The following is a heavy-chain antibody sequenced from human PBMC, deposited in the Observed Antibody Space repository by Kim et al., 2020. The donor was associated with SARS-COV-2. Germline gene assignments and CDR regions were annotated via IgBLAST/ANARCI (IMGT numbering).Heavy chain of an antibody. CDR1: GFTFSSYA. Sequence: GGSLRLSCAASGFTFSSYAMHWVRQAPGKGLEWVAVISYDGSNKYYADSVKGRFTISRDNSKNTLYLQMNSLRAEDTAVYYCARDLSPLIVAAEYYFDYWGQGTLVTVSS. V-gene: IGHV3-30*04. D-gene: IGHD5-12*01. CDR2: ISYDGSNK. CDR3: ARDLSPLIVAAEYYFDY. J-gene: IGHJ4*02.